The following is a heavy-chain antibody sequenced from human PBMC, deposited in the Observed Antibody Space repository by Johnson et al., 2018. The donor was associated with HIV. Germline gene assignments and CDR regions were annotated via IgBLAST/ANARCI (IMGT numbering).Heavy chain of an antibody. D-gene: IGHD6-19*01. CDR3: ARQDSSGWLHDAFDI. CDR1: GFTFSSYA. Sequence: VQLVESGGGLVQPGGSLRLSCAASGFTFSSYAMTWVRQAPGKGLEWVSTISGSSGSTFYADSVQGRFTISRENSKNTLYLKMNSLRVGDTAVYYCARQDSSGWLHDAFDIWGQGTMVTVSS. CDR2: ISGSSGST. V-gene: IGHV3-23*04. J-gene: IGHJ3*02.